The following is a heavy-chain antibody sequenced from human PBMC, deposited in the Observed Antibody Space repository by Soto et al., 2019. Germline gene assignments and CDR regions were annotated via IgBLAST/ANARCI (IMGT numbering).Heavy chain of an antibody. V-gene: IGHV3-30*18. D-gene: IGHD2-2*01. Sequence: GGSLRLSCAASGFTFSGFGMHWVRQAPGKGLEWVTVISYDVSKKYYSDSVKGRFTISRDNSKNTLYLQMDSLRPEDTGVYYCAKDLLAGQVGTRLEFWGQGTLVTVSS. J-gene: IGHJ4*02. CDR1: GFTFSGFG. CDR2: ISYDVSKK. CDR3: AKDLLAGQVGTRLEF.